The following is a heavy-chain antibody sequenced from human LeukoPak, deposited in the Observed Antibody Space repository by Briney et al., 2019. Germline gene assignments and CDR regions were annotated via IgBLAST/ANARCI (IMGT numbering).Heavy chain of an antibody. J-gene: IGHJ6*03. D-gene: IGHD6-13*01. V-gene: IGHV1-2*02. Sequence: ASVKVSCKASGYTFTGYYMHWVRQAPGQGLEWMGWINPNSGGTNYAQKFQGRVTMTTDTSTSTAYMELSRLRSDDTAVYYCAREVKQQLAGLDYYYMDVWGKGTTVTVSS. CDR1: GYTFTGYY. CDR2: INPNSGGT. CDR3: AREVKQQLAGLDYYYMDV.